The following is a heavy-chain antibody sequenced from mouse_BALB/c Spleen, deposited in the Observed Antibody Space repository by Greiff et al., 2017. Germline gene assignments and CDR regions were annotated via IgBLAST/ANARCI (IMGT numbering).Heavy chain of an antibody. Sequence: QVQLQQSGPGLVQPSQSLSITCTVSGFSLTSYGVHWVRQSPGKGLEWLGVIWSGGSTDYNAAFISRLSISKDNSKSQVFFKMNSLQADDTAIYYCARNLQYGNYFYAMDYWGQGTSVTVSS. CDR1: GFSLTSYG. V-gene: IGHV2-4-1*01. CDR3: ARNLQYGNYFYAMDY. J-gene: IGHJ4*01. D-gene: IGHD2-10*02. CDR2: IWSGGST.